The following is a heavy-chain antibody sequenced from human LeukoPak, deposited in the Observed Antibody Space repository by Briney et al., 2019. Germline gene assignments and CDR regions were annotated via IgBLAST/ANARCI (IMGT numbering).Heavy chain of an antibody. CDR3: ARRYADAFDI. V-gene: IGHV4-59*08. CDR1: GGSISSYY. Sequence: PSETLSLTCTVSGGSISSYYWSWIRQPPGKGLEWIGYIYYSGSTNYNPSLKSRVTISVDTSKNQFSLKRSSVTAADTAVYYCARRYADAFDIWGQGTMVTVSS. J-gene: IGHJ3*02. CDR2: IYYSGST. D-gene: IGHD2-2*01.